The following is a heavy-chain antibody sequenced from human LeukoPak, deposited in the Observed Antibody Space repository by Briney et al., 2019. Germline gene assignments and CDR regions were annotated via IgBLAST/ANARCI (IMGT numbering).Heavy chain of an antibody. J-gene: IGHJ5*02. CDR2: ISSSSSTI. D-gene: IGHD3-9*01. CDR1: GFTFSSYS. CDR3: ARLTGYSSESWFDP. Sequence: GGSLRLSCAASGFTFSSYSMNWVRQAPGKGLEWVSYISSSSSTIYYADSVKGRFTISRDNAKNSLYLQMNSLRAEDTAVYYCARLTGYSSESWFDPWGQGTLVTVSS. V-gene: IGHV3-48*01.